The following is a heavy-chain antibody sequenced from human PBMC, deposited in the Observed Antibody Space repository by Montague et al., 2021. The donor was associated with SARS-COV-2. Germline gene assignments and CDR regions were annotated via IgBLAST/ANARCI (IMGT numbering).Heavy chain of an antibody. D-gene: IGHD3-22*01. V-gene: IGHV4-34*01. Sequence: SETLSLTCAVYGGSFSGYYWSWIRQPPGKGLEWIGEINHSGSTNYNPSLESRVTISLDTSKNQFYLRLNSVTAADTAVYYCVSPSMILVLWGQGTLVTVSS. J-gene: IGHJ4*02. CDR1: GGSFSGYY. CDR3: VSPSMILVL. CDR2: INHSGST.